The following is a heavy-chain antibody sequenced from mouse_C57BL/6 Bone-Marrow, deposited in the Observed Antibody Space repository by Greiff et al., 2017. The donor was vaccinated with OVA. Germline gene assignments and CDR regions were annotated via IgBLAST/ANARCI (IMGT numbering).Heavy chain of an antibody. CDR3: ARRDWAAWFAY. D-gene: IGHD4-1*01. V-gene: IGHV1-54*01. CDR2: INPGSGGT. J-gene: IGHJ3*01. Sequence: VQVVESGAELVRPGTSVKVSCKASGYAFTNYLIEWVKQRPGQGLEWIGVINPGSGGTNYNEKFKGKATLTADKSSSTAYMQLSSLTSEDSAVYFCARRDWAAWFAYWGQGTLVTVSA. CDR1: GYAFTNYL.